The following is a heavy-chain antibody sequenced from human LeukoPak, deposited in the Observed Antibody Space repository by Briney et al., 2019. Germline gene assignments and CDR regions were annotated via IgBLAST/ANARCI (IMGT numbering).Heavy chain of an antibody. CDR2: LSYTGKT. V-gene: IGHV4-59*02. CDR1: GGSVSSSH. J-gene: IGHJ4*02. CDR3: SEGYFEPFDH. Sequence: SETLSLTCVVSGGSVSSSHWNWIRQFPGKGLEWIGCLSYTGKTDYNPSLTSRVTISVDTSKNQVSLKLRSVTAADTAVYYCSEGYFEPFDHWGQGTLVTVSS. D-gene: IGHD2/OR15-2a*01.